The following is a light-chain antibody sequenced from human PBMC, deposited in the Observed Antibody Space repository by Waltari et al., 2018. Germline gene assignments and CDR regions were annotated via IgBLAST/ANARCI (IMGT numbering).Light chain of an antibody. Sequence: DIQLTQSPSTLSASVGDRVSITCRASQSILNWLAWYQQKPGKAPNLLIYKESSLESGVPSRFSGSGSGTEFTLTISILQPDDFATYYCQQYDSRYTFGQGTKLEI. CDR3: QQYDSRYT. CDR2: KES. CDR1: QSILNW. V-gene: IGKV1-5*03. J-gene: IGKJ2*01.